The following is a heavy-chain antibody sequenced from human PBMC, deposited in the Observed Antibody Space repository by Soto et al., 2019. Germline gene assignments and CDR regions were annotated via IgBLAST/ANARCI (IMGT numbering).Heavy chain of an antibody. Sequence: EAQLVESGGDLVQPGGSLRLSCAASGFTFSHYSMNWVRQAPGKGLEWISYISGSSGTIDHADSVKGRFTISRDNGKNSLYLQMNSLRDDDTAVYYCARAPGEIFAYLHYGMDVWGQGTTVTVSS. CDR2: ISGSSGTI. V-gene: IGHV3-48*02. CDR1: GFTFSHYS. J-gene: IGHJ6*02. D-gene: IGHD3-9*01. CDR3: ARAPGEIFAYLHYGMDV.